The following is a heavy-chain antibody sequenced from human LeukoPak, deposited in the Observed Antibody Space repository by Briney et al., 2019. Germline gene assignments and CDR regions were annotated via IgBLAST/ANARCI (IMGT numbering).Heavy chain of an antibody. CDR3: AREGIAGGNWYDP. CDR1: GGTFSSYA. Sequence: SVKVSCKASGGTFSSYAISWVRQAPGQGLEWMGGIIPIFGTANYAQKFQGRVTITADESTSTAYMELSSLRSEDTAVYYCAREGIAGGNWYDPWGQGTLVTVSS. D-gene: IGHD6-13*01. CDR2: IIPIFGTA. J-gene: IGHJ5*02. V-gene: IGHV1-69*13.